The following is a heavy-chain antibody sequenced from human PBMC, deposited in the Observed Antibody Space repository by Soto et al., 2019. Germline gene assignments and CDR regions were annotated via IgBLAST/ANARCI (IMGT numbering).Heavy chain of an antibody. Sequence: SETLSLTCTVSGGSISSSSYYWGWIRQPPGKGLEWIGSIYYSGSTYYNPSLKSRVTISVDTSKNQFSLKLSSVTAADTAVYYCARFSPPGRGGYHYYYSGTAVRGKGTTVPVSS. CDR1: GGSISSSSYY. D-gene: IGHD6-19*01. CDR2: IYYSGST. V-gene: IGHV4-39*01. CDR3: ARFSPPGRGGYHYYYSGTAV. J-gene: IGHJ6*04.